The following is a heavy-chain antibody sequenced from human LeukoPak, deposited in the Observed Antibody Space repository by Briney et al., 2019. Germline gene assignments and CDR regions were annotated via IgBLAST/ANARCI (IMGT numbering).Heavy chain of an antibody. V-gene: IGHV4-39*01. Sequence: NPSETLSLTCTVSGGSISSSSYYWGWIRQPPGKGLEWIGSICYSGSTYYNPSLKSRVTISVDTSKNQFSLKLSSVTAADTAVYYCARHQRDCSSTSCYSNWFDPWGQGTLVTVSS. CDR3: ARHQRDCSSTSCYSNWFDP. CDR2: ICYSGST. J-gene: IGHJ5*02. D-gene: IGHD2-2*01. CDR1: GGSISSSSYY.